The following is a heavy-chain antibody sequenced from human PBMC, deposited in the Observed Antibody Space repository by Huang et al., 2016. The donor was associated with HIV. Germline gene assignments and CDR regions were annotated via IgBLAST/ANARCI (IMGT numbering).Heavy chain of an antibody. CDR2: VNDGGAT. CDR1: GGSFTGNY. V-gene: IGHV4-34*02. CDR3: ARQWTILEWLLGLDV. Sequence: QMQLQQRGAGLLKPSETLSLTCGVSGGSFTGNYLTWSLQAPGKGLEWIGEVNDGGATNYNPSLNGRVTISLDKSNRELSLNLRSVTAADTAVYYCARQWTILEWLLGLDVWGQGTTVIVSS. D-gene: IGHD3-3*01. J-gene: IGHJ6*02.